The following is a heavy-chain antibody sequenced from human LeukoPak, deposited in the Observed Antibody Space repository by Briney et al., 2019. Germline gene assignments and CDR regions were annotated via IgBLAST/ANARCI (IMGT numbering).Heavy chain of an antibody. Sequence: SETLSLTCAVPGGSISSTNWWSWVRQPPGKGLEWIGEIYRSGTTNYKPSLKSRVTISLDKSRNHFSLKLTSVTAADSAVYYCARRSPYSTGWSSYFDYWGQGALVTVSS. J-gene: IGHJ4*02. V-gene: IGHV4-4*02. CDR2: IYRSGTT. CDR1: GGSISSTNW. D-gene: IGHD6-19*01. CDR3: ARRSPYSTGWSSYFDY.